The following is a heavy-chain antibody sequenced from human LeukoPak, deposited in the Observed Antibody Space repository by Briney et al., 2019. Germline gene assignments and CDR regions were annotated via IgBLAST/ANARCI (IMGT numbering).Heavy chain of an antibody. CDR3: AVSGGSRYYPLDY. Sequence: ASVKVSCKASGYTFTGYYMHWVRQAPGQGLEWMGWINPNSGGTNYAQKFQGRVTMTRDTSISTAYMELSRLRSDDTAVYYCAVSGGSRYYPLDYWGQGTLVTVSS. CDR2: INPNSGGT. V-gene: IGHV1-2*02. CDR1: GYTFTGYY. D-gene: IGHD3-22*01. J-gene: IGHJ4*02.